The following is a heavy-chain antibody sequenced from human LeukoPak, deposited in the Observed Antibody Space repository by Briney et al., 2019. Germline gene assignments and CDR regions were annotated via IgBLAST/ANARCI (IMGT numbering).Heavy chain of an antibody. CDR3: TRDPRNLDY. CDR1: GFTFSSYE. V-gene: IGHV3-48*03. Sequence: GGSLRLSCAASGFTFSSYEMNWVRQASGKGLEWVSYISPSGTDISYADSVKGRFTISRDNAKNSLYLQMNSLRVEDTAVYYCTRDPRNLDYWGQGTLVTVSS. J-gene: IGHJ4*02. CDR2: ISPSGTDI. D-gene: IGHD1-14*01.